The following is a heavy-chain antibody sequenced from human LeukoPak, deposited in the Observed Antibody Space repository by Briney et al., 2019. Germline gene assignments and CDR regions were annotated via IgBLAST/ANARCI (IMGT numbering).Heavy chain of an antibody. J-gene: IGHJ4*02. Sequence: SETLSLTCTVSGYSIRSGYFWGWIRQPPGKGLEWIGSISQSGTTYYNPSLKSRITISHDTSKNQFSLKVNSVTAADTAAYYCTREKGGTTVDYWGQGTLVTVSS. V-gene: IGHV4-38-2*02. CDR2: ISQSGTT. CDR1: GYSIRSGYF. CDR3: TREKGGTTVDY. D-gene: IGHD1-1*01.